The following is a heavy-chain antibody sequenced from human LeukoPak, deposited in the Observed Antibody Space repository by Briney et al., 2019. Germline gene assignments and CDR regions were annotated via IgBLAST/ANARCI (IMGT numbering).Heavy chain of an antibody. CDR2: IYTSGST. J-gene: IGHJ6*03. CDR3: ASRTGQGGDGNYYMDV. CDR1: GGSISSYY. D-gene: IGHD1-14*01. V-gene: IGHV4-4*07. Sequence: SETLSLTCTVSGGSISSYYWSWIRQPAGKGLEWIGRIYTSGSTNYNPSLKSRVTMSVDTSKNQFSLKLSSVTAADTAVYYCASRTGQGGDGNYYMDVWGKGTTVTVSS.